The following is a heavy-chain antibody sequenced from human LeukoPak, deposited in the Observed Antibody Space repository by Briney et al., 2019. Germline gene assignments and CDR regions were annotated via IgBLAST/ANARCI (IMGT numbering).Heavy chain of an antibody. D-gene: IGHD6-13*01. CDR1: GGSISSSSYY. J-gene: IGHJ3*02. V-gene: IGHV4-39*07. CDR3: ARAIAVAGSALYSGAFDI. CDR2: IFYSGST. Sequence: SETLSLTCTVSGGSISSSSYYWGWIRQPPEKGLEWIGNIFYSGSTYYNPSLKSRVTVSVDRSKNQFSLKLSSVTAADTAVYYCARAIAVAGSALYSGAFDIWGQGTMVTVSS.